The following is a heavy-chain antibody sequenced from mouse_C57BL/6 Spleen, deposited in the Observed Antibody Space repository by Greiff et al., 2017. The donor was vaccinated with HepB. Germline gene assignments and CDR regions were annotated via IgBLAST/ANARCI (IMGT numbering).Heavy chain of an antibody. CDR2: IHPSDSDT. CDR3: AIHGYYVSSSHYYAMDY. Sequence: QVQLQQPGAELVKPGASVKVSCKASGYTFTSYWMHWVKQRPGQGLEWIGRIHPSDSDTNYNQKFKGKATLTVDKSSSTAYMLLISLTSEDSAVYYYAIHGYYVSSSHYYAMDYWGQGTSVTVSS. V-gene: IGHV1-74*01. J-gene: IGHJ4*01. D-gene: IGHD1-1*01. CDR1: GYTFTSYW.